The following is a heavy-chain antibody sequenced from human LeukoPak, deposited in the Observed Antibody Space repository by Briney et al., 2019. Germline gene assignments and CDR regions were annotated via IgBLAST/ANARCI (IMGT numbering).Heavy chain of an antibody. D-gene: IGHD2-2*01. CDR1: GFTFSIYW. V-gene: IGHV3-7*01. CDR3: VRDCYGPNDY. J-gene: IGHJ4*02. Sequence: GGSLRLSCEASGFTFSIYWMTWVRQAPGKGVEWVANINEDGSEIYYVDSVKGRFTIPRDNAKNSPHLQLNILRVEDTAVYYCVRDCYGPNDYWGQGTLVTVSS. CDR2: INEDGSEI.